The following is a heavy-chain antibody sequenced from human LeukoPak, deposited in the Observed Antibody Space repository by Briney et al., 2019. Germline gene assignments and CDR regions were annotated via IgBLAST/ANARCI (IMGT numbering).Heavy chain of an antibody. CDR2: IHYSGST. CDR1: GGSISNSRYY. Sequence: KSSETLSLTCTVSGGSISNSRYYWAWIRQPPGKGLEWIGSIHYSGSTYYNPSLKSRVFISVATSKNQFSLKLSSVTAADTAVFYCARHPVDKAESSMDVWGKGTTVTISS. CDR3: ARHPVDKAESSMDV. D-gene: IGHD2-15*01. J-gene: IGHJ6*03. V-gene: IGHV4-39*01.